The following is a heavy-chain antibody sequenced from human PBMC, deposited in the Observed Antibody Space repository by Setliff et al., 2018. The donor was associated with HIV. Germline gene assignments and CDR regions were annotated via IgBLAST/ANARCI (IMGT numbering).Heavy chain of an antibody. D-gene: IGHD3-10*01. CDR2: MNPNSGNT. CDR3: ASQITMGLNWFDP. CDR1: GSTFSTYD. J-gene: IGHJ5*02. Sequence: ASVKVSCKASGSTFSTYDINWVRQAPGQGPEWMGWMNPNSGNTGYAPKLQGRVTMTRDTSTSTAYMELSSLRSEDTAVYYCASQITMGLNWFDPWGQGTLVTV. V-gene: IGHV1-8*01.